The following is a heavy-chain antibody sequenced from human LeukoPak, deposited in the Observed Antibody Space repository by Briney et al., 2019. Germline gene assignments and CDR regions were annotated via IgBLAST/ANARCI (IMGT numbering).Heavy chain of an antibody. CDR2: INTNTGDP. CDR1: GYIFTSYA. Sequence: ASVKVSCKASGYIFTSYAVNWVRQAPGQGLEWMGWINTNTGDPTYAQGFTGRFVFSLDTSLSTAYLQITSLEAEDTAVYYCCCTGNYYSFDPWGQGTLVTVSS. V-gene: IGHV7-4-1*02. J-gene: IGHJ5*02. D-gene: IGHD1-26*01. CDR3: CCTGNYYSFDP.